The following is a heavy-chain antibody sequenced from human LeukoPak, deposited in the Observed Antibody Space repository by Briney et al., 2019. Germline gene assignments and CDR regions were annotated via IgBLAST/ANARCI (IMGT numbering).Heavy chain of an antibody. CDR2: ISSISSYI. J-gene: IGHJ3*02. Sequence: GSLRLSCAASGFTFSSHSMNWVRQAPGKGLEWVSSISSISSYIYYADSVKGRFTVSRDNAKNSLYLQMDSLRAEDTAVYYCARDPSGTYYPRVSGALDIWGQGTMVTVSS. V-gene: IGHV3-21*01. D-gene: IGHD1-26*01. CDR3: ARDPSGTYYPRVSGALDI. CDR1: GFTFSSHS.